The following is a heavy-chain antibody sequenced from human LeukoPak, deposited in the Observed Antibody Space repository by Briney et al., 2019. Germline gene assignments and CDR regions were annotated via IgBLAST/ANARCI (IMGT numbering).Heavy chain of an antibody. D-gene: IGHD3-3*01. J-gene: IGHJ6*03. Sequence: GGSLRRSCSASGFTFSSYSMNWVRQAPGKGLEWVSSISSSSSYIYYADSVKGRFTISRDNAKNSLYLQMNSLRAEDTAVYYCARGGDYDFSYYYYMDVWGKGTTVTVSS. CDR2: ISSSSSYI. CDR3: ARGGDYDFSYYYYMDV. CDR1: GFTFSSYS. V-gene: IGHV3-21*01.